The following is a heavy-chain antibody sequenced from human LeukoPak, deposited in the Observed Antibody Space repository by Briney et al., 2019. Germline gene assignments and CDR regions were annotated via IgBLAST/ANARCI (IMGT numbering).Heavy chain of an antibody. CDR3: ARDQSIAAAGTGIDY. CDR2: IYYSGST. V-gene: IGHV4-61*08. J-gene: IGHJ4*02. Sequence: SETLSLTCTVSGGSISSGGYYWSWIRQPPGKGLEWIGYIYYSGSTNYNPSLKSRVTISVDTSKNQFSLKLSSVTAADTAVYYCARDQSIAAAGTGIDYWGQGTLVTVSS. D-gene: IGHD6-13*01. CDR1: GGSISSGGYY.